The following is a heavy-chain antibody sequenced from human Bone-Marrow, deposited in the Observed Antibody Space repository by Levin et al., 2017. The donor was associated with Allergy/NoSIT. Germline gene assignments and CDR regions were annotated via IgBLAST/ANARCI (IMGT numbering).Heavy chain of an antibody. V-gene: IGHV3-13*01. CDR2: IDTAGDT. CDR3: ARDGGLGGMDV. D-gene: IGHD3-16*01. CDR1: GFTFSTYD. J-gene: IGHJ6*02. Sequence: GGSLRLSCAASGFTFSTYDMHWVRQGTGKGLEWVSGIDTAGDTYYPGSVKGRFTISRENAKNSLYLQMNNLRAGDTAVYYCARDGGLGGMDVWGQGTTVSVSS.